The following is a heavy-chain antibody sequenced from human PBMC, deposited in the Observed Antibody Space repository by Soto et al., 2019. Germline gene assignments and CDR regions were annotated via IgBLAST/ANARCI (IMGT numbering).Heavy chain of an antibody. Sequence: HGESLKISCKGSGYSFTSYWISWVRQMPGKGLEWMGRIDPSDSYTNYSPSFQGHVTISADKSISTAYLQWSSLKASDTAMYYCARRMGYSSSYYYYYYGMDVWGQGTTVTVSS. D-gene: IGHD6-13*01. CDR1: GYSFTSYW. J-gene: IGHJ6*02. CDR2: IDPSDSYT. V-gene: IGHV5-10-1*01. CDR3: ARRMGYSSSYYYYYYGMDV.